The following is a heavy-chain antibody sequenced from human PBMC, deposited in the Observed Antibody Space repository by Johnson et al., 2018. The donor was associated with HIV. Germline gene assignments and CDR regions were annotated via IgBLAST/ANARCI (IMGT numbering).Heavy chain of an antibody. J-gene: IGHJ3*02. CDR2: INQDGSEN. Sequence: VQLVESGGGLVKPGGSLRLSCAASGFTFSSSWMHWVCQAPGKGLEWVANINQDGSENYYVDSVKGRFTISRDNAKNSLYLQMNSLRAEDTAVYYCARKFPDAFDIWGQGTMVTVSS. CDR3: ARKFPDAFDI. CDR1: GFTFSSSW. V-gene: IGHV3-7*02.